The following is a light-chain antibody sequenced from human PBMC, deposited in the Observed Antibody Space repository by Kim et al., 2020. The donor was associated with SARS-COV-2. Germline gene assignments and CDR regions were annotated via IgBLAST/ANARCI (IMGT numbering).Light chain of an antibody. CDR2: GSS. CDR1: QSIPSNF. V-gene: IGKV3-20*01. J-gene: IGKJ1*01. Sequence: EIVLTQSPGTLSLSPGERGGLSCRASQSIPSNFLAWYQQKPGQAPRLLIFGSSYRATGIPDRFSGSGSGTDFTLTISRLEPEDFAMYYCQQYGRSPVTFGQGTKVDIK. CDR3: QQYGRSPVT.